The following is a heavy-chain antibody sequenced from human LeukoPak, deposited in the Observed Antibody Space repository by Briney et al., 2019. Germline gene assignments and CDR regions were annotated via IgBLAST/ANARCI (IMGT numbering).Heavy chain of an antibody. J-gene: IGHJ4*02. V-gene: IGHV3-23*01. CDR1: GFTFSSYA. D-gene: IGHD3-9*01. Sequence: PGGSLRLSCAASGFTFSSYAMSWFRQAPGKGLEWVSAISGSGGSTYYADSVKGRFTISRDNSKNTLYLQMNSLRAEDTAVYYCARGRYYDILTGYYDYWGQGTLVTVSS. CDR2: ISGSGGST. CDR3: ARGRYYDILTGYYDY.